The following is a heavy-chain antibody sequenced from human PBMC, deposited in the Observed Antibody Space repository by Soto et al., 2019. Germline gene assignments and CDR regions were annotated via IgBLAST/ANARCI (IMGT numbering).Heavy chain of an antibody. J-gene: IGHJ6*02. D-gene: IGHD6-13*01. Sequence: GASVKVSCKASGYTFTSYGISWVRQAPGQGLEWMGWISAYNGNTNYAQKLQGRVTMTTDTSTSTAYMELRSLRSDDTAVYYCAREFNSYEQQLVTYYYYGMDVWGQGTTVTVSS. V-gene: IGHV1-18*01. CDR1: GYTFTSYG. CDR3: AREFNSYEQQLVTYYYYGMDV. CDR2: ISAYNGNT.